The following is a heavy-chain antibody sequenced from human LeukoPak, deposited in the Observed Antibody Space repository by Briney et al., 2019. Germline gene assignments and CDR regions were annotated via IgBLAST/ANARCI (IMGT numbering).Heavy chain of an antibody. J-gene: IGHJ4*02. Sequence: PSETLSLTCAVYGGSFSGYYWSWIRQPPGKGLEWIGEINHSGSTNYNPSLKSRVTISVDTSKNQFSLKLSSVTAADTAVYYCAREEDSYGAFDYWGQGTLVTVSS. V-gene: IGHV4-34*01. CDR2: INHSGST. CDR3: AREEDSYGAFDY. CDR1: GGSFSGYY. D-gene: IGHD5-18*01.